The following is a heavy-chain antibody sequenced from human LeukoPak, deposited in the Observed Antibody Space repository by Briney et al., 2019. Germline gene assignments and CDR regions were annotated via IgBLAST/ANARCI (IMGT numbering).Heavy chain of an antibody. CDR1: GFTVSSNY. CDR2: IYSGGST. Sequence: PGGSLRLSCAASGFTVSSNYMSWVRQAPRKGLEWVSVIYSGGSTYYADSVKGRFTISRDSSKNTLYLQMNSLRAEDTAVYYCARGSVSPFDYWGQGTLVTVSS. CDR3: ARGSVSPFDY. D-gene: IGHD3-3*02. V-gene: IGHV3-53*01. J-gene: IGHJ4*02.